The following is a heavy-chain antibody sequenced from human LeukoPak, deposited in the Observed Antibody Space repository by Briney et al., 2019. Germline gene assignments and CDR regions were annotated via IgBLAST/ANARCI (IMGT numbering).Heavy chain of an antibody. V-gene: IGHV3-23*01. Sequence: GGSLRLSCAASGFTFSSYAMGWVRQAPGKGLEWVSAISGSGGNTYYAKSVRGRFTISRDNSKNTLYLQMNSLRAGDTAIYYCVKRIQSALAAGYWGQGALVTVSS. J-gene: IGHJ4*02. CDR3: VKRIQSALAAGY. CDR1: GFTFSSYA. D-gene: IGHD5-18*01. CDR2: ISGSGGNT.